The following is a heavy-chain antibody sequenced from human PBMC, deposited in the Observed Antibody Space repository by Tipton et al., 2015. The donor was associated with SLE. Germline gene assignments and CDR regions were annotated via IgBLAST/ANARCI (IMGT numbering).Heavy chain of an antibody. V-gene: IGHV4-59*01. CDR3: ARVWDYGDAFDI. Sequence: LRLSCVVSGFTFSNGWMSWVRQAPGKGLEWIGYIYYSGSTNYNPSLKSRVSISVDTSKNQISLKLSSVTAADTAVYYCARVWDYGDAFDIWGQGTMVTVSS. CDR2: IYYSGST. D-gene: IGHD4-17*01. J-gene: IGHJ3*02. CDR1: GFTFSNGW.